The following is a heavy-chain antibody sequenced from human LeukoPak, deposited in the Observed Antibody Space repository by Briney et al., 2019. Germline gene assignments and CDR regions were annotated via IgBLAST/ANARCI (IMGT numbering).Heavy chain of an antibody. CDR1: GFTFSSHW. Sequence: GGSLRLSCAASGFTFSSHWMSWGRQAPGKGLEWVANIKQDGGEKYYVDSVKGRFTISRDNTKNSLYLQIDSLRAEDTAVYYCARKLGGFGDYGWYFDLWGRGTLVTVSS. D-gene: IGHD4-17*01. J-gene: IGHJ2*01. CDR3: ARKLGGFGDYGWYFDL. CDR2: IKQDGGEK. V-gene: IGHV3-7*01.